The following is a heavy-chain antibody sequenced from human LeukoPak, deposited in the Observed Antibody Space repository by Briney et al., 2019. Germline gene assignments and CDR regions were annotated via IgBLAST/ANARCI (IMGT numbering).Heavy chain of an antibody. CDR2: FDPEDGET. CDR3: ATKRKGVRGXDFDY. V-gene: IGHV1-24*01. Sequence: ASVKVSCKVSGYTLTELSMHWVRQAPGKGLEWMGGFDPEDGETIYAQKFQGRVTMTEDTSTDTAYMELSSLRSEDTAVYYCATKRKGVRGXDFDYWGQGTLVXVXS. J-gene: IGHJ4*02. CDR1: GYTLTELS. D-gene: IGHD3-16*01.